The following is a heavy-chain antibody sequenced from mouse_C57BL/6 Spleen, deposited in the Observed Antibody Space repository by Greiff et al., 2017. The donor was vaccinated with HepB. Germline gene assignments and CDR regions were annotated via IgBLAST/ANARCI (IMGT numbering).Heavy chain of an antibody. J-gene: IGHJ2*01. CDR3: AKSSRGVFDY. V-gene: IGHV1-59*01. CDR1: GYTFTSYW. D-gene: IGHD1-1*01. Sequence: VQLQQPGAELVRPGTSVKLSCKASGYTFTSYWMHWVKQRPGQGLEWIGMIDPSDSYTNYNQKFKGKATLTVDTSSSTAYMQLSSLTSEDSAVYYCAKSSRGVFDYWGQGTTLTVSS. CDR2: IDPSDSYT.